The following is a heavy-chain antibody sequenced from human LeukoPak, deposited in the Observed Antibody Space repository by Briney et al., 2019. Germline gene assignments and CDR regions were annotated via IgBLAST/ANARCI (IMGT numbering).Heavy chain of an antibody. J-gene: IGHJ4*02. CDR2: ISWNSGSI. D-gene: IGHD6-19*01. CDR1: GFTFDDYA. V-gene: IGHV3-9*01. CDR3: AKDMGSGWYDDFDY. Sequence: GRSLRLSCAASGFTFDDYAMHWVRQAPGKGLEWVSGISWNSGSIGYADSVKGRFTISRDNAKNSLYLQMNSLRAEDTALYYCAKDMGSGWYDDFDYWGQGTLVTVSS.